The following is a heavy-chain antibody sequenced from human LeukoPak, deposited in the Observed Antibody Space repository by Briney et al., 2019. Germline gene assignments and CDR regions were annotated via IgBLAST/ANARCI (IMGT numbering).Heavy chain of an antibody. V-gene: IGHV3-48*01. Sequence: GGSLRLSCAASGFTFSSYSMNWVRQAPGKGLEWVSYISSSSTIYYADSVKGRFTISRDNAKNSLYLQMNSLRAEDTAVYYCARWTVYYGMDVWGQGTTVTVSS. CDR3: ARWTVYYGMDV. J-gene: IGHJ6*02. D-gene: IGHD4-11*01. CDR1: GFTFSSYS. CDR2: ISSSSTI.